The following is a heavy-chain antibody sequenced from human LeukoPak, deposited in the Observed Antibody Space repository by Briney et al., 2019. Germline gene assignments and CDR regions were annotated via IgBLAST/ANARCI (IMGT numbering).Heavy chain of an antibody. CDR1: GFTFSSYG. CDR3: ATLGYCSSTSCYNDLYYYGMDV. CDR2: ISYDGSNK. J-gene: IGHJ6*02. D-gene: IGHD2-2*02. Sequence: PGRSLRLTCAASGFTFSSYGMHWVRQAPGKGLEWVAVISYDGSNKYYADSVKGRFTISRDNSKNTLYLQMNSLRAEDTAVYYCATLGYCSSTSCYNDLYYYGMDVWGQGTTVTVSS. V-gene: IGHV3-30*03.